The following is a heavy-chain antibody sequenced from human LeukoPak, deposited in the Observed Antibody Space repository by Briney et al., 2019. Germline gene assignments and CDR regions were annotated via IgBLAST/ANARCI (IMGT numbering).Heavy chain of an antibody. CDR3: ATRPVAGTLRYFDY. V-gene: IGHV1-69*05. CDR1: GGTFSSYA. Sequence: ASVKVSCKASGGTFSSYAISWVRQAPGQGLEWMGRIIPIFGTANYAQKFQGRVTITTDESTSTAYMELSSLRSEDTAVYYCATRPVAGTLRYFDYWGQGTLVTVSS. J-gene: IGHJ4*02. CDR2: IIPIFGTA. D-gene: IGHD6-19*01.